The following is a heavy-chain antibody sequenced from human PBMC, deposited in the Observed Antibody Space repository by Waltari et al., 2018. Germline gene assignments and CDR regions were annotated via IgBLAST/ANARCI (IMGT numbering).Heavy chain of an antibody. V-gene: IGHV3-48*03. CDR1: GFTFRSYE. CDR3: ARRYCSSTSCLFDY. J-gene: IGHJ4*02. CDR2: ISSSGTTI. D-gene: IGHD2-2*01. Sequence: EVQLVESGGGLVQPGGSLSLSCAASGFTFRSYEMNWVRRAPGKGLEWVSHISSSGTTIYYADSVKGRFTISRDNAKNSLYLQMNSLRAEDTAVYYCARRYCSSTSCLFDYWGQGTLVTVSS.